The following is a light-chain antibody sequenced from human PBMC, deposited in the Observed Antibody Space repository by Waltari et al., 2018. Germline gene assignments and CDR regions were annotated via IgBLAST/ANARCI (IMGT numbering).Light chain of an antibody. CDR1: QSVSNS. V-gene: IGKV3-11*01. CDR3: QQRSNWHT. CDR2: DAS. J-gene: IGKJ2*01. Sequence: EFILTQSPATLSLSPGEIATLSCRASQSVSNSLAWYQQKPGQAPRLLISDASNRATGIPARFSGSGSGTDFTLTISSLEPEDFAVYYCQQRSNWHTFGQGTKLEIK.